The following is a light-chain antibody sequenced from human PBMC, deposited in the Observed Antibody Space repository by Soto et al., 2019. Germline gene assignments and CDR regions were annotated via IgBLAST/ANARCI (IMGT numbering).Light chain of an antibody. CDR1: ESASQQ. CDR2: VAS. Sequence: DILLPQSPATLSVSPGERATLSCRASESASQQLGWYQQKPGQAPRLLIYVASYRATGLPARVIGSGSGTEYTLTISELHHEDSAVDYCQQFNKLPHTFGQGNRLEIK. CDR3: QQFNKLPHT. J-gene: IGKJ2*01. V-gene: IGKV3-15*01.